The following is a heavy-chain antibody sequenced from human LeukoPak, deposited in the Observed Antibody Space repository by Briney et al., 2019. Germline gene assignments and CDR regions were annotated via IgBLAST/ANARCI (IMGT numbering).Heavy chain of an antibody. J-gene: IGHJ5*02. D-gene: IGHD2-15*01. CDR1: GFTFSSYW. Sequence: PGGSLRLSCAASGFTFSSYWMHWVRQAPGKGLVWVSRINSDGSSTSYADSVKGRFTISRDNAKNTRYLQMNSLRAEDTAVYYCATRYCSGGSCPWGQGTLVTVSS. CDR2: INSDGSST. CDR3: ATRYCSGGSCP. V-gene: IGHV3-74*01.